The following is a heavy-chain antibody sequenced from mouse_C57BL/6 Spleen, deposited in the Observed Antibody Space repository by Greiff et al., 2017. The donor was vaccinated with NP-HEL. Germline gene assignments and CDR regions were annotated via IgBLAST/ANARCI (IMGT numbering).Heavy chain of an antibody. CDR3: ARGDFGWDGRDY. Sequence: QVHVKQPGAELVRPGSSVKLSCKASGYTFTSYWMHWVKQRPIQGLEWIGNIDPSDSETHYNQKFKDKATLTVDKSSSTAYMQLSSLTSEDSAVYYCARGDFGWDGRDYWGQGTTLTVSS. D-gene: IGHD4-1*01. CDR1: GYTFTSYW. J-gene: IGHJ2*01. V-gene: IGHV1-52*01. CDR2: IDPSDSET.